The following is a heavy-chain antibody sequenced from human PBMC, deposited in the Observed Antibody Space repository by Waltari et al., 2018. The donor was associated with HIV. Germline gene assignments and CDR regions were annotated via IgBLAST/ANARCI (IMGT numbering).Heavy chain of an antibody. J-gene: IGHJ5*02. V-gene: IGHV3-30*02. CDR1: GFTFSSYG. CDR3: AKDKTVPAT. CDR2: IRYDGSNK. Sequence: QVQLVESGGGVVQPGGSLRLSCVASGFTFSSYGMHWVRQAPGKGLDWVAFIRYDGSNKYYADSVKCRFTISRDNSKNTLYLQMNSLRAEDMAVYYCAKDKTVPATWGQGTLVTVSS. D-gene: IGHD2-2*01.